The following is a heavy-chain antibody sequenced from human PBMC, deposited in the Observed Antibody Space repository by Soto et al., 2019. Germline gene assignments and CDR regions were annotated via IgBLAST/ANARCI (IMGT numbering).Heavy chain of an antibody. V-gene: IGHV1-3*01. CDR2: INAGNGNT. J-gene: IGHJ4*02. CDR3: ARSIVVVTAADY. CDR1: GYTFTSYA. D-gene: IGHD2-21*02. Sequence: ASVKVSCKASGYTFTSYAMHWVRQAPGQRLEWMGWINAGNGNTKYSQKFQGRVTITRDTSASTAYMELGSLRSEDTAVYYCARSIVVVTAADYWGKGTLVTVSS.